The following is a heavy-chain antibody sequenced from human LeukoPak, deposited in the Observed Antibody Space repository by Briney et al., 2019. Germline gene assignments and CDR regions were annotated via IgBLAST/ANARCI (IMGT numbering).Heavy chain of an antibody. D-gene: IGHD2/OR15-2a*01. Sequence: GRSLRLSCAASGFTFSSYGMHWVRQAPGKGLEWVAVISYDGSNKYYADSVKGRFTISRDDSKNTLYLQMNSLRAEDTAVYYCAKPLANRFDYWGQGTLVTVSS. CDR1: GFTFSSYG. CDR3: AKPLANRFDY. V-gene: IGHV3-30*18. CDR2: ISYDGSNK. J-gene: IGHJ4*02.